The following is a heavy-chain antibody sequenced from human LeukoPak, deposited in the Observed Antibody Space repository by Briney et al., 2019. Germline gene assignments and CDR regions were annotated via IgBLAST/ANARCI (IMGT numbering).Heavy chain of an antibody. CDR1: GFTFSSYA. D-gene: IGHD6-19*01. Sequence: GGSLRLSCAASGFTFSSYAMSWVRQAPGKGLEWVSAISGSGGSTYYADSVKGRFTISRDNSKNTLYLQMNSLRAEDTAVYYCARGPYSSGWYDYWGQGTLVTVSS. J-gene: IGHJ4*02. V-gene: IGHV3-23*01. CDR3: ARGPYSSGWYDY. CDR2: ISGSGGST.